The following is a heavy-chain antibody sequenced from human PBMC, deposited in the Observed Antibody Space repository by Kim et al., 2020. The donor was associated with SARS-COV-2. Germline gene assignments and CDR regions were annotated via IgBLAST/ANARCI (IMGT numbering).Heavy chain of an antibody. V-gene: IGHV1-8*01. CDR3: ARVSARDFWSGYYTPRGYYYYYYGMDV. CDR1: GYTFTSCD. Sequence: ASVKVSCKASGYTFTSCDINWVRQATGQGLEWMGWMNPNSGNTGYAQKFQGRVTMTRNTSISTAYMELSSLRSEDTAVYYCARVSARDFWSGYYTPRGYYYYYYGMDVWGQGTTVTVSS. D-gene: IGHD3-3*01. J-gene: IGHJ6*02. CDR2: MNPNSGNT.